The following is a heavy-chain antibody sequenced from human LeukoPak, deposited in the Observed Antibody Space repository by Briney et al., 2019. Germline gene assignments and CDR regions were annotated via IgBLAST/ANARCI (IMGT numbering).Heavy chain of an antibody. D-gene: IGHD6-6*01. CDR2: ISSSSSYI. J-gene: IGHJ4*02. CDR3: ASLRIAARNFDY. Sequence: GGSLRLSCAASGFTFSSYSMNWVRQAPGKGLEWVSSISSSSSYIYYADSVKGRFTISRDNAKNSLYLQMNSLRAEDTAVYYCASLRIAARNFDYWGQGTLVTVSS. CDR1: GFTFSSYS. V-gene: IGHV3-21*01.